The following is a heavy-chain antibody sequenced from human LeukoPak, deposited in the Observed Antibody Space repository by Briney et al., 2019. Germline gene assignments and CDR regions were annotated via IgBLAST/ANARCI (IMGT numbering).Heavy chain of an antibody. CDR2: INPSGGST. CDR1: GYTFTSYY. J-gene: IGHJ4*02. V-gene: IGHV1-46*01. Sequence: GASVKVSCKASGYTFTSYYIHWLRQAPGQGLQWMGIINPSGGSTTYAQKFQGRVTMTRDTSTSTVYMYLSSLRSEDTAVYYCASSYSGSSDYFDYWGQGTLVTVSS. CDR3: ASSYSGSSDYFDY. D-gene: IGHD1-26*01.